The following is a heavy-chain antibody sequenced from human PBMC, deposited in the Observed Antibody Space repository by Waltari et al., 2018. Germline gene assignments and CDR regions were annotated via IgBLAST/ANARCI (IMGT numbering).Heavy chain of an antibody. CDR1: GFTFSSYA. D-gene: IGHD3-22*01. Sequence: QVQLVESGGGVVQPGRSLRLSCAASGFTFSSYAMHWVRQAPGKGLEWVAVISYYGRNKYYADSVKGRFTISRDNSKNTLYLQMNSLRADDTAVYYCARDLYRIVVAIDYWGQGTLVTVSS. CDR2: ISYYGRNK. V-gene: IGHV3-30-3*01. CDR3: ARDLYRIVVAIDY. J-gene: IGHJ4*02.